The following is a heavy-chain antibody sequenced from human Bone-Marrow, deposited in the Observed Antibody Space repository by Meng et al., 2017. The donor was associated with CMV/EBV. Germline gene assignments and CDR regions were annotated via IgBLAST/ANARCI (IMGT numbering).Heavy chain of an antibody. CDR2: ISGSGGST. CDR3: AKLSGSYYSATQEFDY. J-gene: IGHJ4*02. D-gene: IGHD1-26*01. Sequence: GESLKISCAASGFTFSSYAMSWVRQAPGKGLEWVSAISGSGGSTYYADSVKGRFTISRDNSKNTLYLQMNSLRAEDTAVYYCAKLSGSYYSATQEFDYWGQGTLVTVYS. CDR1: GFTFSSYA. V-gene: IGHV3-23*01.